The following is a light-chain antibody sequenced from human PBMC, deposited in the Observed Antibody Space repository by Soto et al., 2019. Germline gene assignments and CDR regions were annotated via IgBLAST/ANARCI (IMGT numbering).Light chain of an antibody. Sequence: QMTQSPSSVSASVGDRVTITCRASQGISNWLAWYQQKPGKAPNLLIYTASSLRSGVPSRFSGSGSGTDFTLTITSLQPEDFATYYCQQANSFPWTFGQGTKVEFK. J-gene: IGKJ1*01. CDR1: QGISNW. CDR3: QQANSFPWT. V-gene: IGKV1-12*02. CDR2: TAS.